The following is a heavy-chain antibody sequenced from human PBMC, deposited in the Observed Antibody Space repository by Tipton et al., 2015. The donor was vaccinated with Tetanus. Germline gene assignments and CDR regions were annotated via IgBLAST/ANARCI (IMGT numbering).Heavy chain of an antibody. CDR1: GFTFSDYY. CDR3: ASFGYSGISAKHTFEF. V-gene: IGHV3-11*01. D-gene: IGHD5-24*01. J-gene: IGHJ4*02. CDR2: ISGGSNTI. Sequence: SLRLSCAASGFTFSDYYMSWIRQAPGKGLEWVSSISGGSNTIYYADSVMGRFTISRDNAKNSLHLQMNSLRAEDTAVYYCASFGYSGISAKHTFEFWGQGTHVTVSS.